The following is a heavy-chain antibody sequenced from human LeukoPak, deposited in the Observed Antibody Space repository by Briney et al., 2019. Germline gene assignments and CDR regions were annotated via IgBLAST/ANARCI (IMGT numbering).Heavy chain of an antibody. V-gene: IGHV3-21*01. Sequence: PGGSLRLSCAASGFTFSSYSMNWVRQAPGKGLEWVSSISSSSSYIYYADSVKGRFTISRDNAKNSLYLQMNSLRAEDTAVYYCARLIAAAPYGMDVWGQGTTVTVSS. J-gene: IGHJ6*02. CDR2: ISSSSSYI. CDR1: GFTFSSYS. CDR3: ARLIAAAPYGMDV. D-gene: IGHD6-13*01.